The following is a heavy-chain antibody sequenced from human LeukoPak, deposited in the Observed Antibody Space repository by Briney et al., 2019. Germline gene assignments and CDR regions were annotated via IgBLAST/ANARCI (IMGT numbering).Heavy chain of an antibody. J-gene: IGHJ4*02. CDR1: GFTFSSYG. D-gene: IGHD6-13*01. Sequence: GRSLRLSCAASGFTFSSYGMHWVRQAPGKGLEWVAVISYDGSNKYYADSVKGRFTISRDNSKNTLYLQMNSLRAEDTAVYYCARDHREQQLVQDFDYWGQGTLVTVSS. V-gene: IGHV3-30*03. CDR3: ARDHREQQLVQDFDY. CDR2: ISYDGSNK.